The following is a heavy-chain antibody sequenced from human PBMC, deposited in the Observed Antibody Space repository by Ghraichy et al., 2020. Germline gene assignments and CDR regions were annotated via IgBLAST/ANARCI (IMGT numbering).Heavy chain of an antibody. CDR1: GFTFDDYA. CDR3: AKDIGRDYDSSGYYHAIEIYYYYYGMDV. D-gene: IGHD3-22*01. CDR2: ISWNSGSI. V-gene: IGHV3-9*01. J-gene: IGHJ6*02. Sequence: GGSLRLSCAASGFTFDDYAMHWVRHAPGKGLEWVSGISWNSGSIGYADSVKGRFTISRDNAKNSLYLQMNSLRAEDTALYYCAKDIGRDYDSSGYYHAIEIYYYYYGMDVWGQGTTVTVSS.